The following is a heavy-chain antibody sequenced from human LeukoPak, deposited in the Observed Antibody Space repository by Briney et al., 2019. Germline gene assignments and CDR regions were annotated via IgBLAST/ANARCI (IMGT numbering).Heavy chain of an antibody. CDR3: AKDHYYDSNLFPFYSFDY. CDR2: ISGSGGST. J-gene: IGHJ4*02. V-gene: IGHV3-23*01. D-gene: IGHD3-22*01. CDR1: GFTFSSYA. Sequence: GGSLRLSCAASGFTFSSYAMSWVRQAPGKGLEWVSAISGSGGSTDYADSVKGRFTISRDNSKNTLYLQMNSLRAEDTAVYYCAKDHYYDSNLFPFYSFDYWGQGTLVTVSS.